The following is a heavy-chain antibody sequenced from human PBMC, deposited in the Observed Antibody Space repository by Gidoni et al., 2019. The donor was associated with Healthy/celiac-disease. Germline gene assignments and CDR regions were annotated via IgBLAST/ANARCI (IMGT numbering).Heavy chain of an antibody. CDR2: ISGSGVSP. Sequence: EVKLLEAGGGLVQPGGSLRRPCAAAGFTFSSHALGWVRQAPWKGLELVSAISGSGVSPYYAGSVKGRFTISRDNSQHPLYLQINRLRAADTAVYYCAKGGSLIVVEPDFYYWGQGTLVTVSS. D-gene: IGHD3-22*01. CDR1: GFTFSSHA. V-gene: IGHV3-23*01. CDR3: AKGGSLIVVEPDFYY. J-gene: IGHJ4*02.